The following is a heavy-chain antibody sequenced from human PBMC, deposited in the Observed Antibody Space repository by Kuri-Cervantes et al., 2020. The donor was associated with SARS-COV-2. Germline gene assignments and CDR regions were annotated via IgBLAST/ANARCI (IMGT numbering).Heavy chain of an antibody. CDR2: IRSKANSYAT. CDR3: TRSGGSWNDAFDI. D-gene: IGHD2-15*01. J-gene: IGHJ3*02. CDR1: GFTFSGSA. Sequence: GESLKISCAASGFTFSGSAMHWVRQASGKGLEWVGRIRSKANSYATAYAASVKGRFTVSRDDSKDTAFLQMNSLKTEDMAVYYCTRSGGSWNDAFDIWGQGTMVTVSS. V-gene: IGHV3-73*01.